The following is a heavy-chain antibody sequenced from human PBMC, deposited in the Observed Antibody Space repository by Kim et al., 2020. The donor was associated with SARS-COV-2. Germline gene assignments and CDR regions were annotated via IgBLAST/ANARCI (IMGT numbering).Heavy chain of an antibody. CDR2: INYDGSIT. D-gene: IGHD2-15*01. CDR3: ARTHSGPWYMDV. V-gene: IGHV3-74*01. CDR1: GFTFSSYW. J-gene: IGHJ6*03. Sequence: GGSLRLSCAASGFTFSSYWMHWVRQAPEKGLVWVSRINYDGSITTYADSVKGRFTISRDNAKNTLYLQMNSLRAEDTAVYYCARTHSGPWYMDVWGKGTT.